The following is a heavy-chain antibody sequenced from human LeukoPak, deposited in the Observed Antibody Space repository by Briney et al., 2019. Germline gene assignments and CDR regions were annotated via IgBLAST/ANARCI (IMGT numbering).Heavy chain of an antibody. CDR1: GYTFTSYY. Sequence: ASVKVSCKASGYTFTSYYMHWVRQAPGQGLEWMGIINPSGGSTSYAQKFQGRVTMTRDTSTSTVYMELSSPRSEDTAVYYCARDRADYYDSSGHFDYWGQGTLVTVSS. J-gene: IGHJ4*02. CDR2: INPSGGST. D-gene: IGHD3-22*01. CDR3: ARDRADYYDSSGHFDY. V-gene: IGHV1-46*01.